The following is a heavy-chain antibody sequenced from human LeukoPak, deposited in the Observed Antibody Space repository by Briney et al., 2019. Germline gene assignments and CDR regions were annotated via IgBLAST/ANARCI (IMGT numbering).Heavy chain of an antibody. CDR1: GGSISSYY. J-gene: IGHJ3*02. V-gene: IGHV4-59*08. Sequence: SETLSLTCTVSGGSISSYYWTWLRQPPGKGLEWVGYISYSGSTNHNPSLKSRVTMSVDTSKSQFSLKLSSVTAADTAVYYCACLSSNGRRAFDIWGQGTMVTVSP. D-gene: IGHD2-8*01. CDR2: ISYSGST. CDR3: ACLSSNGRRAFDI.